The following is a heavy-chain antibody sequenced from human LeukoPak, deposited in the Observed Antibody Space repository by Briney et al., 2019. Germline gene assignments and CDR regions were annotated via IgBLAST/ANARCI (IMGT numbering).Heavy chain of an antibody. V-gene: IGHV1-8*01. CDR2: MNPNSGNT. J-gene: IGHJ4*02. D-gene: IGHD3-3*01. Sequence: ASVTVSCKASGYSFTSSDINWVRQAAGQGLEWVGWMNPNSGNTGYAQKYQGRVTMTRNTSINTAYMELSSLRSEDTAVYYCAKEGAYYDFWSGYSPSYGIFDYWGQGTLVAVSS. CDR1: GYSFTSSD. CDR3: AKEGAYYDFWSGYSPSYGIFDY.